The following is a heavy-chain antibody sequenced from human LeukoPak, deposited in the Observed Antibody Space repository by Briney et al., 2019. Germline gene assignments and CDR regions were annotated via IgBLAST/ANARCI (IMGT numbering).Heavy chain of an antibody. CDR3: AREPHYYDSSGFI. D-gene: IGHD3-22*01. Sequence: GGSLRLSCAASGFTFSSYSMNWVRQAPGKGLEWVSYISSSSSTIYYADSVKGRFTISRDNAKNSLYLQMNSLRAEDTAVYYCAREPHYYDSSGFIWGQGTLVTVSS. CDR1: GFTFSSYS. CDR2: ISSSSSTI. J-gene: IGHJ4*02. V-gene: IGHV3-48*01.